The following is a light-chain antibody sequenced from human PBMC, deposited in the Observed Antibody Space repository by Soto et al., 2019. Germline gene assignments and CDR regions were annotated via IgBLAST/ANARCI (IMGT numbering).Light chain of an antibody. CDR2: DVN. CDR1: SSDVGGYNY. Sequence: QSALTQPASVSGCPGQSITISCTGTSSDVGGYNYVSWYQQHPGKAPKLMIFDVNNRPSGVSNRFSGSKSGNTASLTISGLQAEDEADYYCCSYTSSSTYVFGTGTKLTVL. V-gene: IGLV2-14*01. J-gene: IGLJ1*01. CDR3: CSYTSSSTYV.